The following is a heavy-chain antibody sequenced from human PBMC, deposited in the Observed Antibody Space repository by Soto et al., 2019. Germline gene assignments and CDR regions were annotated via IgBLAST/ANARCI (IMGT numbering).Heavy chain of an antibody. CDR2: INAYNGNT. CDR1: GYTFTSYG. D-gene: IGHD5-18*01. J-gene: IGHJ4*02. V-gene: IGHV1-18*01. CDR3: PRDQAMAQFDY. Sequence: QVQLVQSGAEVKKPGASVKVSCKASGYTFTSYGISWVRQAPGQGLEWMGWINAYNGNTKYAQKLQGGVTMTTDTASSKAYMERRSLRADDTAVYYWPRDQAMAQFDYGGQGTLVTVSS.